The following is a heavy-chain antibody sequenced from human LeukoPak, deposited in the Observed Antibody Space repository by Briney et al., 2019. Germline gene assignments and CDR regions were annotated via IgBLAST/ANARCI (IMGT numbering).Heavy chain of an antibody. J-gene: IGHJ6*03. Sequence: SVKVSCKASGGTFSSYAISWVRQAPGQGLEWMGGIIPIFGTANYAQKFQGRVTITADKSTSTAYMELSSLRSEDTAVYYCARIVVPYYYYMDVWGKGTTVTVSS. CDR2: IIPIFGTA. CDR1: GGTFSSYA. V-gene: IGHV1-69*06. CDR3: ARIVVPYYYYMDV. D-gene: IGHD2-21*01.